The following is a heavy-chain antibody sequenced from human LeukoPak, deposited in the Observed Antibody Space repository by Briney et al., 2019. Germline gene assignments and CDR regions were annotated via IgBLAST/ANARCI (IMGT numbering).Heavy chain of an antibody. J-gene: IGHJ4*02. CDR1: GFTFSVYG. D-gene: IGHD3-10*01. CDR2: IRPDGSNK. Sequence: GGSLRLFCAASGFTFSVYGMHWVRQAPGKGLEWVSFIRPDGSNKYYTESVKGRFTVSRDNSNNTLYLQMNSPRVEDTAVYYCATQFGSGTLANEYDYWGQGSLVTVSS. CDR3: ATQFGSGTLANEYDY. V-gene: IGHV3-30*02.